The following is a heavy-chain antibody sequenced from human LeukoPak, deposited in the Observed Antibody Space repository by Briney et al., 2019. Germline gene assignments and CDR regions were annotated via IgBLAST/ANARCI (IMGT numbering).Heavy chain of an antibody. J-gene: IGHJ4*02. CDR3: AREVVAVAGTSFDY. Sequence: GGSLRLSCAASGFTFSSYAMHWVRQAPGKGLEWVAVIWYDGSNKYYADSVKGRFTISRDNSKNTLYLQMNSLRAEDTAVYYCAREVVAVAGTSFDYWGQGTLVTVSS. CDR1: GFTFSSYA. V-gene: IGHV3-33*08. D-gene: IGHD6-19*01. CDR2: IWYDGSNK.